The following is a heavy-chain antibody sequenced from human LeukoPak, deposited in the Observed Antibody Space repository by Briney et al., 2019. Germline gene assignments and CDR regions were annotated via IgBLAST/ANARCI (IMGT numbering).Heavy chain of an antibody. CDR1: GGTFISYA. Sequence: SVEVSCKASGGTFISYAISWVRQAPGQGLEWMGGIIPIFGTANYAQKFQGRVTITADESTSTAYMELSSLRSEDTAVYYCARADSSGYYSPFDYWGQGTLVTVSS. CDR3: ARADSSGYYSPFDY. D-gene: IGHD3-22*01. CDR2: IIPIFGTA. J-gene: IGHJ4*02. V-gene: IGHV1-69*13.